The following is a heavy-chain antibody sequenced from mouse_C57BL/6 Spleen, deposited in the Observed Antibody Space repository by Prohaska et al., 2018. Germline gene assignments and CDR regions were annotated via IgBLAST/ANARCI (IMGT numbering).Heavy chain of an antibody. Sequence: HGKSLEWIGDINPNNGDTSYNQKFKGKATLTVDKSSSTAYMELRSLTSEDSAVYYCARTGMDYWGQGTSVTVSS. CDR3: ARTGMDY. J-gene: IGHJ4*01. V-gene: IGHV1-26*01. CDR2: INPNNGDT. D-gene: IGHD4-1*01.